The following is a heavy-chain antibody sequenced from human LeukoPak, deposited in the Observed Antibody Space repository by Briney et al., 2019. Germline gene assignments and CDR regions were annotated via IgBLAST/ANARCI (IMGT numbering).Heavy chain of an antibody. J-gene: IGHJ5*02. Sequence: RSGGSLRLSCAASGFTFSSYAMSWVRQAPGKGLEWVSLISGDGGSTYYADSVKGRFTISRDNSKNSLYLQMNSLRTEDTALYYCAKDAVAAAGGWVPFNFDPWGQGTLVTVSS. D-gene: IGHD6-13*01. V-gene: IGHV3-43*02. CDR3: AKDAVAAAGGWVPFNFDP. CDR2: ISGDGGST. CDR1: GFTFSSYA.